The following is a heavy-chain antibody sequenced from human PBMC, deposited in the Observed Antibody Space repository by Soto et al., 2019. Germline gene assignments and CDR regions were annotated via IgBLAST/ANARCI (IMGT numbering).Heavy chain of an antibody. D-gene: IGHD5-12*01. CDR2: ISGSGGST. CDR3: SGYSGYDSSLGFDY. V-gene: IGHV3-23*01. J-gene: IGHJ4*02. Sequence: VQLLESGGGLVQPGGSLRLSCAASGFTFSSYAMSWVRQAPGKGLEWVSAISGSGGSTYYADSVKGRFTISRDNSKNTLYLQMNSLRAEDTAVYYCSGYSGYDSSLGFDYWGQGTLVTVSS. CDR1: GFTFSSYA.